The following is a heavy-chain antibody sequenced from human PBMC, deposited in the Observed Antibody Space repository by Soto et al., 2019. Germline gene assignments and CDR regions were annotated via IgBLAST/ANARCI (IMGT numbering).Heavy chain of an antibody. D-gene: IGHD2-15*01. CDR1: GFTFSSYS. Sequence: PGGSLRLSCAASGFTFSSYSMNWVRQAPGKGLEWVSSISSSSSYIYYADSVKGRFTISRDNAKNSLYLQMNSLRAEDTAVYYCASSPDIVVVVAATPGPFDYWGQGTLVTVSS. CDR3: ASSPDIVVVVAATPGPFDY. CDR2: ISSSSSYI. J-gene: IGHJ4*02. V-gene: IGHV3-21*01.